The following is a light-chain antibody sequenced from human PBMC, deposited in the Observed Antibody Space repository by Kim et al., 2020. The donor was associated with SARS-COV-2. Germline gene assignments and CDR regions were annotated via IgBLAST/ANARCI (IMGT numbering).Light chain of an antibody. CDR2: GAS. J-gene: IGKJ1*01. CDR3: QQYNNCP. V-gene: IGKV3-15*01. Sequence: EIVMTQSPATLSVSPGERATLSCRASQSVSSNLAWYQQKPGQAPRLLIYGASTRATGIPARFSGSGSGTEFTLTISSLQSEDFAVYYCQQYNNCPFGQGTKVDIK. CDR1: QSVSSN.